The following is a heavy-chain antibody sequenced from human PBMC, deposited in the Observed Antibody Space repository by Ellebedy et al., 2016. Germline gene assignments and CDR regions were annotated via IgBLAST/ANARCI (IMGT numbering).Heavy chain of an antibody. CDR2: INSDGSST. D-gene: IGHD2-2*01. CDR3: AKVGHQGAFDI. CDR1: GFTFSSYW. Sequence: GESLKISXAASGFTFSSYWLHWVRQAPGKGLVWVSRINSDGSSTSYADSVKGRFTISRDNAKNTLYLQMNSLRAEDTAVYYCAKVGHQGAFDIWGQGTMVTVSS. V-gene: IGHV3-74*01. J-gene: IGHJ3*02.